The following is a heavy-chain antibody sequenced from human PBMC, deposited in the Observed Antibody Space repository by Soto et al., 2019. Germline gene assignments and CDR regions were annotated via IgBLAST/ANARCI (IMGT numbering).Heavy chain of an antibody. CDR2: MNPDSGST. D-gene: IGHD7-27*01. CDR1: GYTFTSYD. J-gene: IGHJ4*02. CDR3: TRSRGGTGVDFEY. V-gene: IGHV1-8*01. Sequence: ASVKVSCKASGYTFTSYDINWVRQAAGQGLEWMGWMNPDSGSTGYVQKFQGRVTMTRDTSMSTAYLELSSLTSEDTAVYYCTRSRGGTGVDFEYWGRGPRVTVSS.